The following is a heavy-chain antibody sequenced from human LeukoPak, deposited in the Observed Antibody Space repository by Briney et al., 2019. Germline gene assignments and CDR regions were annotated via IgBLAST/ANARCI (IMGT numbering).Heavy chain of an antibody. J-gene: IGHJ4*02. D-gene: IGHD6-13*01. CDR2: VNSNGRSA. CDR1: GFTFSSYW. CDR3: TRGYSTRHFPFDS. Sequence: GGSLRLSCAASGFTFSSYWISWVRQAPGKGLEWVAGVNSNGRSAGYAASVRGRFTISRDNAKNSLYLEMGSLRLEDTAFYYCTRGYSTRHFPFDSWGQGTLVTVSS. V-gene: IGHV3-20*04.